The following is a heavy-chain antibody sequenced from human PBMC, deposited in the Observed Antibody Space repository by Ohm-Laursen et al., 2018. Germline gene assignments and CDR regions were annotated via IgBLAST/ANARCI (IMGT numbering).Heavy chain of an antibody. CDR2: ISSSGSTI. V-gene: IGHV3-21*04. Sequence: SLRLSCAASGFTFSSYSMNWVRQAPGKGLEWVSSISSSGSTISYADSVKGRLTISRDNAKNSLYLQMNSLKIEDTALYYCARVSSTLYPSDYWGQGTLVTVSS. J-gene: IGHJ4*02. CDR3: ARVSSTLYPSDY. D-gene: IGHD6-13*01. CDR1: GFTFSSYS.